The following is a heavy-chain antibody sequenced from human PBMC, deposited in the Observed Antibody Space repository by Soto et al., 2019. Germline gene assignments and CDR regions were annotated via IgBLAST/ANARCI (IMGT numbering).Heavy chain of an antibody. CDR3: ARDVAPRGYSYGQENFDY. Sequence: GASVNVSCKASGGTFSSYAISWVRQAPGQGLEWMGGIIPIFGTANYAQKFQGRVTITADKSTSTAYMELRSLRSDDTAVYYCARDVAPRGYSYGQENFDYWGQGTLVTVSS. CDR2: IIPIFGTA. D-gene: IGHD5-18*01. CDR1: GGTFSSYA. V-gene: IGHV1-69*06. J-gene: IGHJ4*02.